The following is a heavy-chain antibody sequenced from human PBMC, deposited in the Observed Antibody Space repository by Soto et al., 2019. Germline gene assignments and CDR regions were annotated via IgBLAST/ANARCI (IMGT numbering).Heavy chain of an antibody. V-gene: IGHV1-69*06. CDR1: GGTFSSYA. CDR3: ARGDMVRGADDAFDI. D-gene: IGHD3-10*01. Sequence: SVKVSCKASGGTFSSYAISWVLQAPGQGLEWMGGIIPIFGTANYAQKFQGRVTITADKSTSTAYMELSSLRSEDTAVYYCARGDMVRGADDAFDIWGQGTMVTVSS. J-gene: IGHJ3*02. CDR2: IIPIFGTA.